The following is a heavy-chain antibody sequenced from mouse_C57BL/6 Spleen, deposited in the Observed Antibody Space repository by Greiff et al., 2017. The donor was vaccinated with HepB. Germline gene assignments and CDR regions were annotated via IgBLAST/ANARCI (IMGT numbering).Heavy chain of an antibody. Sequence: QVQLQQSGAELMKPGASVKLSCKAPGYTFTGYWIEWVKQRPGHGLEWIGEILPGSGSTNYNEKFKGKATFTADTSSNTAYMQLSSLTTEDSAIYYCASQYYYGSSYWFAYWGQGTLVTVSA. J-gene: IGHJ3*01. CDR3: ASQYYYGSSYWFAY. CDR1: GYTFTGYW. D-gene: IGHD1-1*01. V-gene: IGHV1-9*01. CDR2: ILPGSGST.